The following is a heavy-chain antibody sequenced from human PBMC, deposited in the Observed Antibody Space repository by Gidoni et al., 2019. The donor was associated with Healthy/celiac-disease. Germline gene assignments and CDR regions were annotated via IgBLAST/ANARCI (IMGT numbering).Heavy chain of an antibody. Sequence: QVQLQQWGAGLLTPSETLSLTCAVYGGSFSGYYWSWIRQPPGKGLEWIGEINHSGSTNYNPSLKSRVTISVDTSKNQFSLKLSSVTAADTAVYYCARYDYGDRYYFDYWGQGTLVTVSS. CDR2: INHSGST. CDR3: ARYDYGDRYYFDY. D-gene: IGHD4-17*01. J-gene: IGHJ4*02. CDR1: GGSFSGYY. V-gene: IGHV4-34*01.